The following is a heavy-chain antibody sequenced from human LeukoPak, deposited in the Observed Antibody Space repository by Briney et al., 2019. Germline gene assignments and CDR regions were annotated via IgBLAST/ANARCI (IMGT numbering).Heavy chain of an antibody. CDR3: ARGIGRYGH. V-gene: IGHV4-38-2*02. Sequence: SETLSLTCTVSGYSISSGYYWGWIRQPPGKGLEWIGEINHSGSTNYNPSLKSRVTISVDTSKNQFSLKLSSVTAADTAVYYCARGIGRYGHWGQGTLVTVSS. J-gene: IGHJ4*02. D-gene: IGHD3-9*01. CDR2: INHSGST. CDR1: GYSISSGYY.